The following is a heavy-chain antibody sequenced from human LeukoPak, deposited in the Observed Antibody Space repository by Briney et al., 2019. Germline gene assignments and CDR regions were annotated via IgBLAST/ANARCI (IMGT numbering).Heavy chain of an antibody. D-gene: IGHD3-9*01. J-gene: IGHJ4*02. CDR3: ARAPKTGYYLFDY. V-gene: IGHV3-66*01. CDR1: GFTVSSNY. CDR2: IYSGGST. Sequence: GGSLRLSCAASGFTVSSNYVSWVRQAPGKGLEWVSVIYSGGSTYYADSVKGRFTISRDNSKNTLYLQMNSLRAEDTAVYYCARAPKTGYYLFDYWGQGTLVTVSS.